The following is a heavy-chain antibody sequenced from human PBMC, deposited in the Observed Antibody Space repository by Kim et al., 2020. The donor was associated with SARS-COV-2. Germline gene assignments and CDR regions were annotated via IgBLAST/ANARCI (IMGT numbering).Heavy chain of an antibody. CDR1: GFTFSNYA. V-gene: IGHV3-23*01. CDR3: AKGTSSSCYTASDS. J-gene: IGHJ4*02. D-gene: IGHD6-13*01. Sequence: GGSLRLSCAASGFTFSNYAMTWVRQAPGKGLEWVSSICGGGGDTYYADSMKGRFTISRDNSKNTLYLQMNGLRVEDTAIYYCAKGTSSSCYTASDSWVQGTLVTVSS. CDR2: ICGGGGDT.